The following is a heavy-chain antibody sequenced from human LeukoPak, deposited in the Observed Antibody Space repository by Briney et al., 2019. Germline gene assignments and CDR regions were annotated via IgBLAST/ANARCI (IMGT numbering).Heavy chain of an antibody. CDR1: GYTFTSYG. D-gene: IGHD6-19*01. Sequence: ASVKVSCKAPGYTFTSYGISWVRQTPGQGLECMLWLSAYNGNTNYAQKLQGRVTMTTDTSTSTAYMELRSLRSDDTAVYYCARIHEPGIAVAALDYWGQGTLVAFSS. V-gene: IGHV1-18*01. J-gene: IGHJ4*02. CDR3: ARIHEPGIAVAALDY. CDR2: LSAYNGNT.